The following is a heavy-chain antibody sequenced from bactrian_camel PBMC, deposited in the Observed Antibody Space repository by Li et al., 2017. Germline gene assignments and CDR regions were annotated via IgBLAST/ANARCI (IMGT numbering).Heavy chain of an antibody. CDR2: INTRYGSL. CDR3: TKDRSYGTRNWVQST. D-gene: IGHD3*01. V-gene: IGHV3S1*01. J-gene: IGHJ4*01. CDR1: GYTQSNRC. Sequence: HVQLVESGGGSVQDGGSLRLSCVASGYTQSNRCMGWFRQAPGKEREGVARINTRYGSLNYADSAKGRFTISRDNAKNMLYLQMNSLKPEDTTMYYCTKDRSYGTRNWVQSTRGQGTQVTVS.